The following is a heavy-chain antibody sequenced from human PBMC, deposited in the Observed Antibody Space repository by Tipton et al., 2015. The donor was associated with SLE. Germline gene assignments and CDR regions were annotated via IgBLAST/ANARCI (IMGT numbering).Heavy chain of an antibody. D-gene: IGHD3-22*01. CDR1: GFTVSDNP. V-gene: IGHV3-66*01. CDR2: IYNSGTT. Sequence: SLRLSCAASGFTVSDNPMTWVRQAPGKGLEWVSVIYNSGTTFYADSVRDRFTISRDSLKNTLYLQLNSLSLEDAAVYYCARSGAGYYSSGYFDNWGPGTLVTVSS. CDR3: ARSGAGYYSSGYFDN. J-gene: IGHJ4*02.